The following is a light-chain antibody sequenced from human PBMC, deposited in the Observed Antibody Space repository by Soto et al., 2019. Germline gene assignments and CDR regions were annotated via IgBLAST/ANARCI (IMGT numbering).Light chain of an antibody. V-gene: IGKV3-20*01. CDR1: QTVSITY. J-gene: IGKJ5*01. CDR2: GAS. CDR3: QQYGSSPLIS. Sequence: EVVMTQSPATLSVSPGESATLSFSASQTVSITYLTWYQQKPGQAPRLLIFGASKRATGIPDRFSGSGSGRDFTLTISGLEPEDFAVYYCQQYGSSPLISFGQGTRLEIK.